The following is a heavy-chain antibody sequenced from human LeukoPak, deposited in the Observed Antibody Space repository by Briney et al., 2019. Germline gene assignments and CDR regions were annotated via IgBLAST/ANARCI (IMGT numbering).Heavy chain of an antibody. V-gene: IGHV3-33*01. Sequence: GGSLRLSCAASGFTFSSFGMHWVRQAPGEGLEWVAVIWYDGSKKYYADSVKGRFTISRDNSKNTLYLQMNALRAEDTAVYYCARGPLGGYNSAWFDPWGQGTLVTVSS. CDR3: ARGPLGGYNSAWFDP. J-gene: IGHJ5*02. CDR2: IWYDGSKK. D-gene: IGHD5-24*01. CDR1: GFTFSSFG.